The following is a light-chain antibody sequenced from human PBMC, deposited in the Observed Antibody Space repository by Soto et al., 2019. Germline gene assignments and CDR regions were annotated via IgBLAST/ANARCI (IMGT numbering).Light chain of an antibody. CDR1: QSVSSN. Sequence: EIVMTQSPATLSVSPGERATISCRASQSVSSNLDWYQQKPGQAPRLLIYGASTRATGIPARFSGSGSGTELALTISSLQSEDFAFDYCQQYNNWRAGITFGQGTRLEIK. CDR2: GAS. J-gene: IGKJ5*01. V-gene: IGKV3-15*01. CDR3: QQYNNWRAGIT.